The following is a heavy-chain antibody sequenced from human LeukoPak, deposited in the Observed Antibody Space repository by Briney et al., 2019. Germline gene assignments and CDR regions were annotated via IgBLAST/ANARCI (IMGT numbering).Heavy chain of an antibody. CDR3: EKDRAQLMVTISSLNY. V-gene: IGHV3-9*01. CDR2: ISWNSGSI. CDR1: GFTFDDYA. D-gene: IGHD5-24*01. Sequence: GGSLRLSCAASGFTFDDYAMHWVRQAPGKGLEWVSGISWNSGSIGYADSVKGRFTISRDNAKNSLYLQMNSLRDEDTALYYCEKDRAQLMVTISSLNYGGREPRVTVPS. J-gene: IGHJ4*02.